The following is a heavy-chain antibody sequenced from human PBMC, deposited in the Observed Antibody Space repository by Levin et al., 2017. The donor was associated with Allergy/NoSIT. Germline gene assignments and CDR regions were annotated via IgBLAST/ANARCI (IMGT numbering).Heavy chain of an antibody. D-gene: IGHD1-1*01. V-gene: IGHV1-69*01. J-gene: IGHJ6*02. CDR3: ARERGKRRAPMDV. Sequence: PGESLKISCKASGGTFSSYAISWVRQAPGQGLEWMGGIIPIFGTANYAQKFQGRVTITADESTSTAYMELSSLRSEDTAVYYCARERGKRRAPMDVWGQGTTVTVSS. CDR2: IIPIFGTA. CDR1: GGTFSSYA.